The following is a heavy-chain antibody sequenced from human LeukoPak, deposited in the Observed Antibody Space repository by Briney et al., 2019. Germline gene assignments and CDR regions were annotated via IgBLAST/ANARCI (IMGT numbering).Heavy chain of an antibody. J-gene: IGHJ3*02. D-gene: IGHD3-22*01. V-gene: IGHV3-30-3*01. CDR3: AREGDSSVGAFDI. CDR1: RFTFGDYA. Sequence: PGGSLRLSCAASRFTFGDYAMHWFRQAPGKGLEWVAVISYDSNTKHYADSVKGRFTISRDNSKNTLYLQMNSLRAEDTAVYYCAREGDSSVGAFDIWGQGAMVTVSS. CDR2: ISYDSNTK.